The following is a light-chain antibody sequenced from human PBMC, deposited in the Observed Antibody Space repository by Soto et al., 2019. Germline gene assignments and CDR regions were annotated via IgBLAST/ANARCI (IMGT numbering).Light chain of an antibody. J-gene: IGKJ5*01. CDR2: DAS. CDR3: QQYNSYPYT. V-gene: IGKV1-5*01. Sequence: DIQMTQSPSTLSASVGDRVTITCRASQSISSWLAWYQQKPGKAPKLLIYDASSLESGVPSRFSGSGSGTEFTLTISSLQPDDFATYYCQQYNSYPYTFGQGTRLEN. CDR1: QSISSW.